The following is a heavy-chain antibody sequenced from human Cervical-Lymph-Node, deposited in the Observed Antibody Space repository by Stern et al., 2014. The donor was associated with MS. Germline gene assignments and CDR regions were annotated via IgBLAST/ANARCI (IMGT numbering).Heavy chain of an antibody. Sequence: QLQLQESGPGLVKPSQTLSLTCTVSGGSISSGSYYWSWIRQPAGKGLEWIGRIYTSGSTNYNPSLKSRVAISVDMSKTQSSLKRGSVTAADTAVDYCASDSSGLGYFDYWGQGTLVTVSS. V-gene: IGHV4-61*02. D-gene: IGHD3-22*01. CDR2: IYTSGST. CDR1: GGSISSGSYY. J-gene: IGHJ4*02. CDR3: ASDSSGLGYFDY.